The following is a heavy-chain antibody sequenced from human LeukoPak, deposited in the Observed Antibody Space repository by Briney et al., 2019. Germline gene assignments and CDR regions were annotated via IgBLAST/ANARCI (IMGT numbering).Heavy chain of an antibody. D-gene: IGHD2-2*01. CDR1: GGSISSYY. CDR3: ARAGDCSSTSCYPNWLDP. V-gene: IGHV4-59*01. Sequence: SETLSLTCTVSGGSISSYYWSWIRQPPGKGLEWIGYIYYSGSTNYNPSLKSRVTISVDTSKNQFSLKLSSVTAADTAVYYCARAGDCSSTSCYPNWLDPWGQGTLVTVSS. CDR2: IYYSGST. J-gene: IGHJ5*02.